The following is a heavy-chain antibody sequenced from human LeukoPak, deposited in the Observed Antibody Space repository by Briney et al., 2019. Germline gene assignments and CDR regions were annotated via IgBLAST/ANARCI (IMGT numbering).Heavy chain of an antibody. CDR2: IRSKAYGGTT. Sequence: PGGSLRLSCTASGFTFGDYAMRWVRQAPGKGLEWVGFIRSKAYGGTTEYAASVKGRFTISRDDSKSIAYLQMNSLKTEDTAVYYCTRVRIVVVVAATPVWDYWGQGTLVTVSS. CDR3: TRVRIVVVVAATPVWDY. CDR1: GFTFGDYA. J-gene: IGHJ4*02. D-gene: IGHD2-15*01. V-gene: IGHV3-49*04.